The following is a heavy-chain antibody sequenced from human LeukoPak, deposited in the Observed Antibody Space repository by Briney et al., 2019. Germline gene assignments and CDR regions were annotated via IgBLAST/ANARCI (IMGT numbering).Heavy chain of an antibody. CDR2: IYTSGST. CDR3: ARDQGVYGDYMDNWFDP. Sequence: IRQPAGKGLEWIGRIYTSGSTNYNPSLKSRVTISVDTSKNQFSLKLSSVTAADTAVYYCARDQGVYGDYMDNWFDPWGQGTPVTVSS. V-gene: IGHV4-61*02. J-gene: IGHJ5*02. D-gene: IGHD4-17*01.